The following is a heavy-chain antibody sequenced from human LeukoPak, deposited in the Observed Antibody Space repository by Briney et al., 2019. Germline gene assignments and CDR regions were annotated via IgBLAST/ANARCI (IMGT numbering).Heavy chain of an antibody. CDR2: INHSGST. V-gene: IGHV4-34*01. D-gene: IGHD6-19*01. CDR1: GGSFSGYY. Sequence: PSGTLSLTCAVYGGSFSGYYWSWIRQPPGKGLEWIGEINHSGSTNYNPSLKSRVTISVDTSKNQFSLKLSSVTAADTAVYYYARHAKFSYFAAVAARYFDYWGQGTLVTVSS. CDR3: ARHAKFSYFAAVAARYFDY. J-gene: IGHJ4*02.